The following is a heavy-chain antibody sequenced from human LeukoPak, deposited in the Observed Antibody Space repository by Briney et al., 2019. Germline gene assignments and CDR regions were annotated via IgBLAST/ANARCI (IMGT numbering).Heavy chain of an antibody. Sequence: GASLRLSCAASEFTFSRYAMSWVHQAQGNGLEWLSGISGRGGNTYYADSVKGRFTISRDNSNNTLYLQMNSLRAEDTAVYYCARHSRGRWYVFDYWGQGTLVTVSS. CDR3: ARHSRGRWYVFDY. V-gene: IGHV3-23*01. J-gene: IGHJ4*02. D-gene: IGHD6-13*01. CDR2: ISGRGGNT. CDR1: EFTFSRYA.